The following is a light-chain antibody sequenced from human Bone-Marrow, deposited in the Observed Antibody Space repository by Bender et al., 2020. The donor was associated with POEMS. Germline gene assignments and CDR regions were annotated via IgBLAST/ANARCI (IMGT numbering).Light chain of an antibody. CDR1: NIGDKG. Sequence: SYVLTQPPSVSVAPGQTARIACGGNNIGDKGVHWYQQKPGQAPVLVVYDDSERPSGIPERFSGSNSGNTATLTLSRVEAGDEADYYCQMWDSSGDHPGFGGGTKVTVL. V-gene: IGLV3-21*02. J-gene: IGLJ2*01. CDR3: QMWDSSGDHPG. CDR2: DDS.